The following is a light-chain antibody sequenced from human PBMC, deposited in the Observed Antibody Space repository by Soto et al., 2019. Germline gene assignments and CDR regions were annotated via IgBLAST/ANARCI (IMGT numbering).Light chain of an antibody. CDR2: AAS. V-gene: IGKV3-20*01. CDR3: QQYGSSSWT. J-gene: IGKJ1*01. CDR1: QSVSSSY. Sequence: EIGLTQSPGTLSSSPGERATLSCRASQSVSSSYLAWYRQKPGQAPRLLIYAASSRATGIPDRFSGSGSGTDFTLTISRLEPEDFAVYYCQQYGSSSWTFGQGTKVEFK.